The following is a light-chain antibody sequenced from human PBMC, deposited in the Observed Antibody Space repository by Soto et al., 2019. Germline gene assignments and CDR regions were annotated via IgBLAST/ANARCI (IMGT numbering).Light chain of an antibody. Sequence: QSVLTQPASVSGSPGPSITISCTGTSSDVGGYNYVSWYQQHPGKAPKLMIYEVSKRPSGVSNRFSGSKSGYTASLTVSGLQTEDEALYYCSSSAGIYHYLVFGGGTKLTVL. J-gene: IGLJ3*02. CDR2: EVS. V-gene: IGLV2-14*01. CDR3: SSSAGIYHYLV. CDR1: SSDVGGYNY.